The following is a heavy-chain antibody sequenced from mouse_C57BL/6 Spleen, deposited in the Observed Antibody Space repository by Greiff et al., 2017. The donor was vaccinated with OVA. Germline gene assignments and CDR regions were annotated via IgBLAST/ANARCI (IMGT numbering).Heavy chain of an antibody. CDR2: ISSGSSTI. CDR3: ARPPHEGYFDV. Sequence: DVHLVESGGGLVKPGGSLKLSCAASGFTFSDYGMHWVRQAPEKGLEWVAYISSGSSTIYYADTVKGRFTISRDNAKNTLFLQMTSLRSEDTAMYYCARPPHEGYFDVWGTGTTVTVSS. V-gene: IGHV5-17*01. J-gene: IGHJ1*03. CDR1: GFTFSDYG.